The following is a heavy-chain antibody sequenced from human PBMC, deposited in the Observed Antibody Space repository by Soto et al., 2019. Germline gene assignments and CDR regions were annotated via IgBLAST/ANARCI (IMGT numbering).Heavy chain of an antibody. CDR2: INPSGGHT. Sequence: QVQLVQSGAEVKKPGASVKVSCKASGNTFSNYYIHWVRQAPGQGLEWMGTINPSGGHTTYAQKFLGRVTMTRDTSTSTRYMDLTSLRSEDTAVYYCARGGHVVVVPAAFDYWGQGTLVTVSS. CDR1: GNTFSNYY. CDR3: ARGGHVVVVPAAFDY. D-gene: IGHD2-21*02. V-gene: IGHV1-46*03. J-gene: IGHJ4*02.